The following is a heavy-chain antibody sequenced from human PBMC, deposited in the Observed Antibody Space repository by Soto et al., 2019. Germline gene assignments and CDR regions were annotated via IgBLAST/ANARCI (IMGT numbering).Heavy chain of an antibody. CDR2: ISYDGSNK. D-gene: IGHD6-13*01. V-gene: IGHV3-30*18. CDR1: GFTFSSYD. CDR3: AKDLKASGPSSSWQYYFDY. J-gene: IGHJ4*02. Sequence: PGGSLRLSCAASGFTFSSYDMHWVRQAPGKGLEWVAVISYDGSNKYYADSVKGRFTISRDNSKNTLYLQMNSLRAEDTAVYYCAKDLKASGPSSSWQYYFDYWGQGTLVTVSS.